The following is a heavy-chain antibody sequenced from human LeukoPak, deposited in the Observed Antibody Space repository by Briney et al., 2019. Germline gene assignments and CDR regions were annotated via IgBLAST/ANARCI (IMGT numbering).Heavy chain of an antibody. CDR2: IRDSDSST. Sequence: GGSLKLSCTASGFTFSYYAMTWVRQAPGKGLEWVSGIRDSDSSTYYADSVKGRFTISRDNAKNTLYLQMNSLRAEDTAVYYCAKDPYGNARGAFDIWGQGTMVTVSS. J-gene: IGHJ3*02. V-gene: IGHV3-23*01. CDR3: AKDPYGNARGAFDI. CDR1: GFTFSYYA. D-gene: IGHD3-10*01.